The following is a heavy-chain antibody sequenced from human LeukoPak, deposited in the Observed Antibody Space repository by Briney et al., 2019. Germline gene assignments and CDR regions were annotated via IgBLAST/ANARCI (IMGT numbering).Heavy chain of an antibody. Sequence: ASVKVSCKVSGYTLTELSMHWVRQAPGQGLEWMGWISAYNGNTNYAQKLQGRVTMTTDTSTSTAYMELRSLRSDDTAVYYCARDSAVAGDYYYGMDVWGQGTTVTVSS. CDR2: ISAYNGNT. J-gene: IGHJ6*02. V-gene: IGHV1-18*01. CDR1: GYTLTELS. D-gene: IGHD6-19*01. CDR3: ARDSAVAGDYYYGMDV.